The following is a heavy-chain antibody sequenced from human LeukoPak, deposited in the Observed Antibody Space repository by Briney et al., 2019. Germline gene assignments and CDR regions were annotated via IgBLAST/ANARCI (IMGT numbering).Heavy chain of an antibody. J-gene: IGHJ3*02. D-gene: IGHD3-10*01. Sequence: SETLSLTCTVSGGSIISYYWSWIRQPARKGLEWIGRIYTSGSTNYNPSLKRRATMSVDTSKNQFSLKLSSGTAADTAVYYCARDRGEDAFDIWGQGTMVTVSS. V-gene: IGHV4-4*07. CDR3: ARDRGEDAFDI. CDR2: IYTSGST. CDR1: GGSIISYY.